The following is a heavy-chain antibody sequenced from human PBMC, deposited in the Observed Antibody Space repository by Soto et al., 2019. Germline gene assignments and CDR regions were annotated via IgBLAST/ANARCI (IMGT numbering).Heavy chain of an antibody. CDR2: IYPGDSDT. D-gene: IGHD3-3*01. J-gene: IGHJ6*02. V-gene: IGHV5-51*01. CDR3: ARLGFNYDFLSGYYNVHHYHGIDV. Sequence: PGESLKISCTGSGYSFTSYWIGWVRQMPGKGLEWMGIIYPGDSDTRYSPSFQGQVTISADKSISTAYLQWSSLKASDTATYYCARLGFNYDFLSGYYNVHHYHGIDVWGQGTTVTVSS. CDR1: GYSFTSYW.